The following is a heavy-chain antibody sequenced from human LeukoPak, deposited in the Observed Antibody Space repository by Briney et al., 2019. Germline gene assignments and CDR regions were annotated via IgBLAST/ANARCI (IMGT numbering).Heavy chain of an antibody. J-gene: IGHJ2*01. D-gene: IGHD6-13*01. CDR2: IYYSGST. Sequence: SQTLSLTCTVSGGSISSYYWSWIRQPPGKGLEWIGYIYYSGSTNYNPSLKSRVTISVDTSKNQFSLKLRSVTAADTAVYYCARVYYSRSYDYWYFDLWGRGTLVTVS. V-gene: IGHV4-59*01. CDR3: ARVYYSRSYDYWYFDL. CDR1: GGSISSYY.